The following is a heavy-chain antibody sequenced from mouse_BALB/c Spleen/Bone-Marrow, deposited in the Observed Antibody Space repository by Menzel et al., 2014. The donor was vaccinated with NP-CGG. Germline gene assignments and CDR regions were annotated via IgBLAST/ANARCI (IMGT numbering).Heavy chain of an antibody. CDR3: ARYRLGTYFDY. CDR1: GFNIKDTY. V-gene: IGHV14-3*02. Sequence: VQLQQSWAELVKPGASVKLSCTASGFNIKDTYMHWVKQRPEQGLEWIGRIDPANGNTKYDPKFQGKATITADTSSNTDYLQLSSLTSEDTAVYYCARYRLGTYFDYWGQGTTLTVSS. J-gene: IGHJ2*01. D-gene: IGHD1-2*01. CDR2: IDPANGNT.